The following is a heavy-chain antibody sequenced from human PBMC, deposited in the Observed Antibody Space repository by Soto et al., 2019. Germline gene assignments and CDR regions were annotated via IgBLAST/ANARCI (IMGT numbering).Heavy chain of an antibody. D-gene: IGHD2-2*01. CDR3: ARVPDR. J-gene: IGHJ5*02. CDR2: IYYGGST. Sequence: SVTLPLTCAVSGGSISSGEYSWNWIRQPPGKGLEWIGYIYYGGSTYYNPSLKSRVTISVDRSKNQFSLKLSSVTAADTAVYYCARVPDRWGQGTLVTVSS. V-gene: IGHV4-30-2*01. CDR1: GGSISSGEYS.